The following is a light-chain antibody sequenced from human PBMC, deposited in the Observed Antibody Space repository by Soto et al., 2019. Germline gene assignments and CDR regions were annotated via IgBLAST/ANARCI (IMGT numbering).Light chain of an antibody. Sequence: QSVLTQPASVSGSPGQSITISCTGTSSDVGGYNYVSWYQQYPGKAPKLMIYDVSHRPSGVSNRFSGSKSGNTASLTISGLQAEDEADYYCSSYTSNTTIVVFGGGTKVTVL. CDR3: SSYTSNTTIVV. CDR2: DVS. V-gene: IGLV2-14*01. CDR1: SSDVGGYNY. J-gene: IGLJ2*01.